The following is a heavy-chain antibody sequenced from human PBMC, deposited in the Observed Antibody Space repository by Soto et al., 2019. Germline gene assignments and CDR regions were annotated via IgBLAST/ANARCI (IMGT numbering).Heavy chain of an antibody. J-gene: IGHJ4*02. V-gene: IGHV4-61*01. CDR2: IYYSGST. CDR1: GGSVSSGSYY. D-gene: IGHD6-6*01. CDR3: AREYSSSSSFDY. Sequence: SETLSLTCTVSGGSVSSGSYYWSWIRQPPGKGLEWIGYIYYSGSTNYNPSLKSRVTISVDTSKNQFSLKLSSVTAADTAVYYCAREYSSSSSFDYWGQGTLVTVS.